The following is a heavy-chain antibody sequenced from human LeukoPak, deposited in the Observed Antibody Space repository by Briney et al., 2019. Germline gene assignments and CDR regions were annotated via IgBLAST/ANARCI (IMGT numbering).Heavy chain of an antibody. Sequence: GGSLRLSCAASGFTFSSYAMHWVRQAPGKGLEYVSGISTNGGSTYYADSVKGRFTISRDNSKNTLFLQMGSLRDGDMAVYYCARGGGRNTAMVWALDYWGQGTLVTVSS. V-gene: IGHV3-64*02. J-gene: IGHJ4*02. D-gene: IGHD5-18*01. CDR3: ARGGGRNTAMVWALDY. CDR2: ISTNGGST. CDR1: GFTFSSYA.